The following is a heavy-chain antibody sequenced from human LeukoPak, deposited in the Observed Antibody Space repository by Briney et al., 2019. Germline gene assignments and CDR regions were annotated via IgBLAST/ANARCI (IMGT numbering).Heavy chain of an antibody. CDR1: GLTFSNYA. Sequence: PGGSLRLSCAASGLTFSNYAVSWVRQAPGKGLEWVSGISGSGAETYYADSVKGRFTISRDNSRNTLYIQMNSLRVEDTAVYYCSKDPVTHGNGLYWLDPSGQGTLVTVSS. J-gene: IGHJ5*02. D-gene: IGHD6-19*01. V-gene: IGHV3-23*01. CDR2: ISGSGAET. CDR3: SKDPVTHGNGLYWLDP.